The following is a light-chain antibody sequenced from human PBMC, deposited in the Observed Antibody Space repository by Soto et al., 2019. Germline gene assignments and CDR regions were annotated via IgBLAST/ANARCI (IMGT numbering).Light chain of an antibody. CDR3: QSYDNSPSASPYV. V-gene: IGLV1-40*01. CDR2: GTN. J-gene: IGLJ1*01. CDR1: SSNIGAGYD. Sequence: QSVLTQPPSVSGAPRQRVTISCTGDSSNIGAGYDVHWYQQLPGTAPKLLIYGTNNRPSGVPDRFSGSKSGASASLAITGLHTEDEADYYCQSYDNSPSASPYVFGTGTKLTVL.